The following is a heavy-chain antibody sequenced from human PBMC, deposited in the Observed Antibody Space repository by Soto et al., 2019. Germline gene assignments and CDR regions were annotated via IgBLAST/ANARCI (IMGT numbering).Heavy chain of an antibody. V-gene: IGHV3-74*01. CDR1: GVTCSSDW. CDR2: INTDGSDT. J-gene: IGHJ4*02. CDR3: AKGGYTTPFDS. D-gene: IGHD3-16*02. Sequence: GGSLRLSCAASGVTCSSDWMHLVRQAPGKGLVWVSRINTDGSDTSYPDSVKGRFTVSRDNSKNTVYLQMNSLRAEDTAVYYCAKGGYTTPFDSWGQGTLVTVSS.